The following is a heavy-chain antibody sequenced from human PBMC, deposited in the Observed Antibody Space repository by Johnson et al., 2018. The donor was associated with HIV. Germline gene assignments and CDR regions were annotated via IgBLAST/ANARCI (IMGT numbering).Heavy chain of an antibody. CDR2: IIYSGGST. CDR1: GFTFDDHG. CDR3: ARSKDCSVGTCPDGFDI. Sequence: MMLVESGGGVVRPGGSLRLSCAASGFTFDDHGMSWVRQVPGKGLEWVSIIYSGGSTYYTDSVKGRFTISRDNAKKSLYLQMNSLRAEDTAVYYCARSKDCSVGTCPDGFDIWGQGTMVIVSS. J-gene: IGHJ3*02. V-gene: IGHV3-20*04. D-gene: IGHD2-15*01.